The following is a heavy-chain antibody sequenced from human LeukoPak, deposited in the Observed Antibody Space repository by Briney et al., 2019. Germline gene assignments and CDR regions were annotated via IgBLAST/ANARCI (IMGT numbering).Heavy chain of an antibody. V-gene: IGHV3-53*01. CDR2: IYSGGTA. D-gene: IGHD3-22*01. CDR1: GFTVSGNY. J-gene: IGHJ4*02. CDR3: AKAFVVYYDSSGPFDS. Sequence: GGSLRLSCAASGFTVSGNYMHWVRQAPGKGLEWVAIIYSGGTAYYADSVKGRFTIPRDSSKNTLYLQMNSLRAEDTAVYYCAKAFVVYYDSSGPFDSWGQGTLVTVSS.